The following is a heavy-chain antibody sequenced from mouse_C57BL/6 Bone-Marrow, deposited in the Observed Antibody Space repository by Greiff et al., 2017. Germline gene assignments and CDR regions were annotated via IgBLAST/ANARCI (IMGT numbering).Heavy chain of an antibody. Sequence: VQLQQSGAELVRPGASVKLSCTASGFNIKDDYIHWVKQRPEQGLEWIGWIDPEIGDTEYVSKFQGKATITSDSSSNTAYLQLSSLTSEDTAVYYCSSFDCNDFDFWGQGTPLTVAS. CDR2: IDPEIGDT. CDR1: GFNIKDDY. D-gene: IGHD2-1*01. V-gene: IGHV14-4*01. J-gene: IGHJ2*01. CDR3: SSFDCNDFDF.